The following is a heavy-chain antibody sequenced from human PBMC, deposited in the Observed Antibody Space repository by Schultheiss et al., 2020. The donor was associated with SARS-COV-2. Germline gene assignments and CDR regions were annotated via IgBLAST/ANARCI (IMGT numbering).Heavy chain of an antibody. CDR2: ISYDGSNK. CDR3: AWSVYSSSWYYFDY. J-gene: IGHJ4*02. Sequence: GGSLRLSCAASGFTFSSYGMHWVRQAPGKGLEWVAVISYDGSNKYYADSVKGRFTISRDNSKNTLYLQMNSLRSEDTAVYYCAWSVYSSSWYYFDYWGQGTLVTVSS. CDR1: GFTFSSYG. V-gene: IGHV3-30*03. D-gene: IGHD6-13*01.